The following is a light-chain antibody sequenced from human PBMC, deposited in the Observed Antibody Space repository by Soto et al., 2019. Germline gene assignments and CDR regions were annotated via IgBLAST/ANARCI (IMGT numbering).Light chain of an antibody. CDR3: DSYTSSRAYV. CDR2: EVS. V-gene: IGLV2-14*01. CDR1: SSDVGGYNH. Sequence: QSVLTQPASVSGSPGQSITISCSGTSSDVGGYNHVSWYQQHPGKAPKLVIYEVSNRPSGVSNRFSGSKSGNTASLTISGLQAEDEADYYCDSYTSSRAYVFGIGTKVTVL. J-gene: IGLJ1*01.